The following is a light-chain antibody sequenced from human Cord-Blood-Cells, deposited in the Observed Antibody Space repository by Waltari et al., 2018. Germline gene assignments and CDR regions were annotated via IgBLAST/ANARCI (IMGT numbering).Light chain of an antibody. CDR2: DAS. CDR1: QSVSSY. Sequence: EIVLTQSPATLSLSPGERATLSCRASQSVSSYLAWDQQKPGQAPRLLIYDASNRATGIPARFRGSGSGTDFTLTISSLGPEDFAVYYCQQRSNWPPGWTFGQGTKVEIK. J-gene: IGKJ1*01. CDR3: QQRSNWPPGWT. V-gene: IGKV3-11*01.